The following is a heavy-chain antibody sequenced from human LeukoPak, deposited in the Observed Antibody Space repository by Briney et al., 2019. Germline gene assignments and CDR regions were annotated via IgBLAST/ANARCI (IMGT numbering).Heavy chain of an antibody. D-gene: IGHD1-7*01. CDR3: ARTEGGTITGTYYFDY. Sequence: ASVKVSCKASGGTFSSHTISWVRQAPGQGLEWMGRIIPILGIANYAQKFQGRVTITADKSTSTAYMELSSLRPEDTAVYYCARTEGGTITGTYYFDYWGQGTLVTVSS. V-gene: IGHV1-69*02. J-gene: IGHJ4*02. CDR1: GGTFSSHT. CDR2: IIPILGIA.